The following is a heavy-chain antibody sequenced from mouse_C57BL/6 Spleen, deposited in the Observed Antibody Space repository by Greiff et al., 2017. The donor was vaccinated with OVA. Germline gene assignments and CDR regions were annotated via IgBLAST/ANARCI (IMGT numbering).Heavy chain of an antibody. V-gene: IGHV1-81*01. CDR2: IYPRSGNT. Sequence: VKLQESGAELARPGASVKLSCKASGYTFTSYGISWVKQRTGQGLEWIGEIYPRSGNTYYNEKFKGKATLTADKSSSTAYMELRSLTSEDSAVYFCARRESLPDDVWGTGTTVTVSS. J-gene: IGHJ1*03. CDR1: GYTFTSYG. CDR3: ARRESLPDDV. D-gene: IGHD6-2*01.